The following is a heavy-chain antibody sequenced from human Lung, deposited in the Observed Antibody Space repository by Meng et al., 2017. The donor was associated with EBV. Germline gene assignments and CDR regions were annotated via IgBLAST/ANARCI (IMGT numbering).Heavy chain of an antibody. CDR3: ARGADEYGGNAFDF. CDR2: INHSGST. CDR1: GGSFSGYY. J-gene: IGHJ4*02. V-gene: IGHV4-34*02. D-gene: IGHD4-23*01. Sequence: QGQLQQWGAGLLKPSGTLSLTCAVYGGSFSGYYWSWIRQPPGKGLEWIGEINHSGSTNYNPSLKSRVTISVDTSKNQFSLKLSSVTAADTAVYYCARGADEYGGNAFDFWGQGALVTVSS.